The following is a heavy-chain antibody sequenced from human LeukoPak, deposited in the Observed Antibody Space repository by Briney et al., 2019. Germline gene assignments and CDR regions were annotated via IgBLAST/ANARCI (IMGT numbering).Heavy chain of an antibody. Sequence: PGRSLRLSCAASGFTFSSYGMHWVRQAPGKGLEWVAVIRYDGSNKYYADSVKGRFTISRDNSKNTLYLQMNSLRAEDTAVYYCARVSMVTRTWYFDYWGQGTLVTVSS. CDR3: ARVSMVTRTWYFDY. V-gene: IGHV3-33*01. CDR1: GFTFSSYG. J-gene: IGHJ4*02. D-gene: IGHD5-18*01. CDR2: IRYDGSNK.